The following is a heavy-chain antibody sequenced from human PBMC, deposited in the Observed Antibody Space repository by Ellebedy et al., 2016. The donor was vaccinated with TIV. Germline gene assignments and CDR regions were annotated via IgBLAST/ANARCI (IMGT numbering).Heavy chain of an antibody. CDR1: GFAFSTYW. V-gene: IGHV3-7*01. Sequence: PGGSLRLSCAASGFAFSTYWMSWVPQAPGKGLEWVANLTQEGTEKNYVDSVKGRFTISRDNAKNSVYLQMNSLRAEDTAVYYCARGRGWYPYFDYWGQGTLVTVSS. CDR3: ARGRGWYPYFDY. CDR2: LTQEGTEK. J-gene: IGHJ4*02. D-gene: IGHD6-19*01.